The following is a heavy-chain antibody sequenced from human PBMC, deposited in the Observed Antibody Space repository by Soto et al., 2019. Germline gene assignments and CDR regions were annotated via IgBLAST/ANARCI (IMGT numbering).Heavy chain of an antibody. D-gene: IGHD3-3*01. CDR3: AKLGTHTPGAFWSGYYPKFGY. V-gene: IGHV3-23*01. Sequence: GGSLRLSCAASGFTFSSYAMSWVRQAPGKGLEWVSAISGSGGSTYYADSVKGRFTISRDNSKNTLYLQMNSLRAADTAVYYCAKLGTHTPGAFWSGYYPKFGYGGQGTLVTVSS. J-gene: IGHJ4*02. CDR2: ISGSGGST. CDR1: GFTFSSYA.